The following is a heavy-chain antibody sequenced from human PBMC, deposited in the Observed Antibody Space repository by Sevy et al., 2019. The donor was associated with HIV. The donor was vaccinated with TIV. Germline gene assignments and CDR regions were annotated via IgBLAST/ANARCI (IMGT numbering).Heavy chain of an antibody. CDR2: ITSSGTTI. D-gene: IGHD1-26*01. V-gene: IGHV3-48*03. Sequence: GGSLRLSCAASGFAFSSYDMHWVRQAPGKGLELVLYITSSGTTINYADSVKGRFTISRDNAKNSLYLQMNSLRVEDTAVYYCAKDLPPSATIVPHFDYWGQGTLVTVSS. J-gene: IGHJ4*02. CDR3: AKDLPPSATIVPHFDY. CDR1: GFAFSSYD.